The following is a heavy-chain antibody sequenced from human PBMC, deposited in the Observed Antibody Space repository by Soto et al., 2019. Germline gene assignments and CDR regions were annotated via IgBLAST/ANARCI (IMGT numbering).Heavy chain of an antibody. Sequence: QVQLVQSGAEVKKPGASVKVSCKASGYTFTSYDINWVRQATGQGLEWMGWMNPNSGNTGYVQKFQGRVTMTRNTSISTAYMELSSLRSEDTAVYYCARGRYDYVWGSYRYPFDYWGQGTLVTVSS. D-gene: IGHD3-16*02. J-gene: IGHJ4*02. CDR2: MNPNSGNT. CDR3: ARGRYDYVWGSYRYPFDY. CDR1: GYTFTSYD. V-gene: IGHV1-8*01.